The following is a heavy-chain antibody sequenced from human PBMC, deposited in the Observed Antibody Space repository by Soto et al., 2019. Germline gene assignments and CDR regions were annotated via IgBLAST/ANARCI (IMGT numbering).Heavy chain of an antibody. CDR2: IYYSGST. D-gene: IGHD1-1*01. CDR3: ARRDAYKPCYFDY. J-gene: IGHJ4*02. V-gene: IGHV4-59*07. Sequence: SDTLSLTCTVSGGSISSYYCSWIRQPPGKGLEWIGYIYYSGSTNYNPSLKSRVTISVDTSKNQFSLKLSSVTAADTAVYYCARRDAYKPCYFDYWGQGTLVTVYS. CDR1: GGSISSYY.